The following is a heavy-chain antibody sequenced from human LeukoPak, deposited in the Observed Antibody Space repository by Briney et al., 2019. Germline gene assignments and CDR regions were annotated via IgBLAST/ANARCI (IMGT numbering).Heavy chain of an antibody. CDR1: GFTYNIYA. D-gene: IGHD1-1*01. CDR2: YSGGYWGTTT. J-gene: IGHJ4*02. V-gene: IGHV3-23*03. CDR3: SKCGYTYCHDFES. Sequence: GGPLTLSCSASGFTYNIYAMSCVRHAPEEGLEWVSFFYSGGYWGTTTNYEDSVQCRFTISGANSKNTLYLQMNRLTADDTAVYCVSKCGYTYCHDFESWGQGTLVIVSS.